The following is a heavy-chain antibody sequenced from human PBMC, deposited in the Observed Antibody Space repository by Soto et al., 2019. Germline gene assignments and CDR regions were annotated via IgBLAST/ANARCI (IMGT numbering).Heavy chain of an antibody. V-gene: IGHV5-51*01. CDR2: IYPGDSDA. CDR1: GYTFTSYW. Sequence: PGESLKISCRASGYTFTSYWIAWVRQMPGKGLESMGIIYPGDSDARYSPSFQGQVTISVDRSINTASLQWSSLKASDTAIYYCERRGTRRAFYYRAMEVWGQGTTVTVSS. CDR3: ERRGTRRAFYYRAMEV. J-gene: IGHJ6*02. D-gene: IGHD3-10*01.